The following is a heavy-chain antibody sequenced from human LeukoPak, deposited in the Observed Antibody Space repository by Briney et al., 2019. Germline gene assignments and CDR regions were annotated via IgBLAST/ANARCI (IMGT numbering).Heavy chain of an antibody. D-gene: IGHD6-19*01. Sequence: SETLSLTCAVSGGAFSGYYWTWIRQPPGKGLEWIGEINHSGSTNYNPSLKSRVTISVDTSKNQFSLKLSSVTAADTAVYYCARHGIAVAGTRIFDYWGQGTLVTVSS. V-gene: IGHV4-34*01. CDR3: ARHGIAVAGTRIFDY. J-gene: IGHJ4*02. CDR1: GGAFSGYY. CDR2: INHSGST.